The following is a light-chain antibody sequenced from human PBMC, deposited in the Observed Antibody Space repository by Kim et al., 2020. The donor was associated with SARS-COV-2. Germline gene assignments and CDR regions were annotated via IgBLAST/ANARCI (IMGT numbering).Light chain of an antibody. CDR2: YDR. J-gene: IGLJ1*01. CDR3: QVWDSDTDHRV. Sequence: APEQPATITGGGNNIDTKTVHWYQQRPGQVPILVIYYDRDRPAGIPERFSGSNSGDTATLTITRVEAGDEADYYCQVWDSDTDHRVFGPGTKVTVL. V-gene: IGLV3-21*04. CDR1: NIDTKT.